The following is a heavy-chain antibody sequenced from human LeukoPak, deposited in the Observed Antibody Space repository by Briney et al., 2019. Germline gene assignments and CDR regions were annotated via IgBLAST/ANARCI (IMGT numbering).Heavy chain of an antibody. V-gene: IGHV4-31*03. Sequence: SETLSLTCSVSGGSISTTIYYWGWIRQHPGKGLEWIGYIYYSGSTYYNPSLKSRVTISVDTSKNQFSLKLSSVTAADTAVYYCARGGSGDFDYGVTPNYFDYWGQGTLVTVSS. CDR3: ARGGSGDFDYGVTPNYFDY. J-gene: IGHJ4*02. CDR2: IYYSGST. CDR1: GGSISTTIYY. D-gene: IGHD4-17*01.